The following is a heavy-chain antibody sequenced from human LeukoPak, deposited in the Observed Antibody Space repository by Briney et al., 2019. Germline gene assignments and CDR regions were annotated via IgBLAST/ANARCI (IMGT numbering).Heavy chain of an antibody. CDR3: AKVGIVATAYGAFDI. CDR1: GFTFSSYG. CDR2: ISYDGSNK. Sequence: GGSLRLSCAASGFTFSSYGMHWVRQAPGKGLEWVAVISYDGSNKYYADSVKGRFTISRDNSKNTLYLQMNSLRAEDTAVYYCAKVGIVATAYGAFDIWGQGTVVTVSS. D-gene: IGHD5-12*01. V-gene: IGHV3-30*18. J-gene: IGHJ3*02.